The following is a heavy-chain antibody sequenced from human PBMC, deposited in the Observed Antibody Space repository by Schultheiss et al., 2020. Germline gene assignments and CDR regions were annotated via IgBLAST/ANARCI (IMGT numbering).Heavy chain of an antibody. Sequence: GSLRLSCAASGFTFSDYYMSWIRQAPGKGLEWVSSISSSSSTIYYADSVKGRFTISRDNAKNSLYLQMSSLRAEDTAVYYCARGGSSSWQYWYFDLWGRGTLVTVSS. V-gene: IGHV3-11*04. D-gene: IGHD6-13*01. J-gene: IGHJ2*01. CDR3: ARGGSSSWQYWYFDL. CDR2: ISSSSSTI. CDR1: GFTFSDYY.